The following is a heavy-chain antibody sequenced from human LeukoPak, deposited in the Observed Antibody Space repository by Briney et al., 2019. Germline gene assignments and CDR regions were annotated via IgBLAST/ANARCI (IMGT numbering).Heavy chain of an antibody. Sequence: TGGSLRLSCAASGFTFSDYWMSWMRQAPGKGLEWVANIKYDGDEEYYVDSVKGRFTISRDNAKNSLFLQLNSLRVEDTAVYYCKSGGAAPGSSDNWGQGTLVTVSP. CDR3: KSGGAAPGSSDN. D-gene: IGHD6-13*01. CDR1: GFTFSDYW. V-gene: IGHV3-7*01. J-gene: IGHJ4*02. CDR2: IKYDGDEE.